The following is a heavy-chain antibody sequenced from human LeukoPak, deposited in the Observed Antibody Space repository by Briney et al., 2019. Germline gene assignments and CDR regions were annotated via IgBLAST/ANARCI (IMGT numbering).Heavy chain of an antibody. J-gene: IGHJ3*02. CDR3: ASYRQLVVSGDAFDI. CDR1: GYTFTGYY. V-gene: IGHV1-18*04. D-gene: IGHD6-13*01. Sequence: ASVKVSCKASGYTFTGYYMHWVRQVPGQGLEWMGWISAYNGNTNYAQKLQGRVTMTTDTSTSTAYMELRSLRSDDTAVYYCASYRQLVVSGDAFDIWGQGTMVTVSS. CDR2: ISAYNGNT.